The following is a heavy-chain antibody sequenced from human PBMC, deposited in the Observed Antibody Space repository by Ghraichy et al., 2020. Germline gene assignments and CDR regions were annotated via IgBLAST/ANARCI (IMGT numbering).Heavy chain of an antibody. D-gene: IGHD3-16*02. J-gene: IGHJ6*02. Sequence: GESMNISCAASGFTFSSYAMSWVRQAPGKGLEWVSAISGSGGSTYYADSVKGRFTISRDNSKNTLYLQMNSLRAEDTAVYYCAKQHYDYVWGSYRYRSDYYYGMDVRGQGTTVTVSS. CDR1: GFTFSSYA. CDR2: ISGSGGST. V-gene: IGHV3-23*01. CDR3: AKQHYDYVWGSYRYRSDYYYGMDV.